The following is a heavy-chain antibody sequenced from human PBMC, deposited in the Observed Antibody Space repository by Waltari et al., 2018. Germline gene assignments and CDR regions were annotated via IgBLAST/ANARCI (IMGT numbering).Heavy chain of an antibody. J-gene: IGHJ4*02. D-gene: IGHD1-26*01. CDR1: GYTFTSYG. Sequence: QVQLVQSGAEVKKPGASVKVSCKASGYTFTSYGISWVRQAPGQGLEWMGWISAYNGNTNYAQKLQGRVTMTTDTSTRTAYMELRSLRADDTAVYYCARVGRSWELLPGAIDYWGQGTLVTVSS. CDR2: ISAYNGNT. V-gene: IGHV1-18*01. CDR3: ARVGRSWELLPGAIDY.